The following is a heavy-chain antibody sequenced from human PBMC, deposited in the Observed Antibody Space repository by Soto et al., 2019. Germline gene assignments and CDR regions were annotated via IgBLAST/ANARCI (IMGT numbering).Heavy chain of an antibody. Sequence: TLSLTCTVSGGSISSGVYYWSWIRQHPGKGLEWIGYIYYSGSTYYNPSLKSRVTISVNTSKNQFSLKLSSVTAADTAVYYCARVWDGKQQLIFFDYWGQGTLVTVSS. D-gene: IGHD6-13*01. V-gene: IGHV4-31*03. J-gene: IGHJ4*02. CDR3: ARVWDGKQQLIFFDY. CDR1: GGSISSGVYY. CDR2: IYYSGST.